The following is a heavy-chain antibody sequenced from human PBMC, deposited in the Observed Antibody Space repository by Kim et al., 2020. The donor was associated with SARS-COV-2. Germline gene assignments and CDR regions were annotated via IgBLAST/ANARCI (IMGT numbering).Heavy chain of an antibody. J-gene: IGHJ4*02. CDR2: IYYSGNT. CDR3: ARDSLGNYDSSGYYSLNY. V-gene: IGHV4-39*07. CDR1: GGSISSSSYY. Sequence: SETLSLTCTVSGGSISSSSYYWGWIRQPPGKGLEWIGSIYYSGNTYYNPSLKSRVTISIDTSKNQFSLKLSSVTAADTAVYYCARDSLGNYDSSGYYSLNYGGQEPLVTVSS. D-gene: IGHD3-22*01.